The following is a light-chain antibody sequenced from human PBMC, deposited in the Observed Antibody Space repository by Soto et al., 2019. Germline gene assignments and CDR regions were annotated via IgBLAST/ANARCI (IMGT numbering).Light chain of an antibody. Sequence: EIVLAQSPGTLSLSPGERSTLSCRASQSVTNRYFAWYQQRPGQAPRLLIYGISNRATGIPDRFSGSGSGTDFTLTISRLEPEDFVVYYCQQYSSLPHTFGQGTKADIK. V-gene: IGKV3-20*01. CDR2: GIS. CDR1: QSVTNRY. CDR3: QQYSSLPHT. J-gene: IGKJ2*01.